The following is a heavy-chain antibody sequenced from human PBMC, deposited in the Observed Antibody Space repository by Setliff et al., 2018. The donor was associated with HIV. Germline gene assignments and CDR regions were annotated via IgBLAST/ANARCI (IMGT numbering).Heavy chain of an antibody. V-gene: IGHV4-31*03. Sequence: SETLSLTCTVSGGSIISDGYYWNWIRQRPGKGLEWIGYIYNRGYTYYNPSLKSRVTTSIDTSQNQFSLRLSSVTVADTAVYYCAGMFFYGSGGKSDFDYWGQGTQVTVSS. CDR1: GGSIISDGYY. CDR2: IYNRGYT. J-gene: IGHJ4*02. D-gene: IGHD3-10*01. CDR3: AGMFFYGSGGKSDFDY.